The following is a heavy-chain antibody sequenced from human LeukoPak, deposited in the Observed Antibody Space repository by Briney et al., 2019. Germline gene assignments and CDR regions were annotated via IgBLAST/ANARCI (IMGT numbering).Heavy chain of an antibody. Sequence: PGGSLRLSCAASGFTFGDYTMHWFRQPPGRGLQWVSPITGDGGTTSYAGSVKGRFTISRDNSKNSLYLHMNSLRTEDTALYCCAKGHFGAGHYWGQGTLVTVSS. CDR3: AKGHFGAGHY. J-gene: IGHJ4*02. D-gene: IGHD3-3*01. CDR1: GFTFGDYT. CDR2: ITGDGGTT. V-gene: IGHV3-43*02.